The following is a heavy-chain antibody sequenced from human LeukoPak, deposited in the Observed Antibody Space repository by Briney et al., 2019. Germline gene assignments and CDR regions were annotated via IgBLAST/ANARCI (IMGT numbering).Heavy chain of an antibody. CDR3: ARDQYDTWSRRGNFDS. V-gene: IGHV3-7*03. J-gene: IGHJ4*02. Sequence: GGSLRLSCVAFGFTFGKYWMSWVRQAPGKGLEWVANIKLDGSEKNYVDSVKGRFTISRDNTKNSLYLQMNSLRVEDTAVSYCARDQYDTWSRRGNFDSWGQGTLVIVSS. CDR2: IKLDGSEK. D-gene: IGHD3-3*01. CDR1: GFTFGKYW.